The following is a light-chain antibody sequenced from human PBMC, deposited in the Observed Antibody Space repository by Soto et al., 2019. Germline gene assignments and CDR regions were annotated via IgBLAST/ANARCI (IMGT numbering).Light chain of an antibody. V-gene: IGLV2-23*02. Sequence: QSALTQPASVSGSPGQSITISCTGTSSDVGGYKYVSWYQQHPGKAPKLMIYEVSNRPSGVSNRFSGSKSGNTASLTISGLQAEDEADYYCCSYAGGTTYVVFGGGTKLTVL. CDR3: CSYAGGTTYVV. J-gene: IGLJ2*01. CDR1: SSDVGGYKY. CDR2: EVS.